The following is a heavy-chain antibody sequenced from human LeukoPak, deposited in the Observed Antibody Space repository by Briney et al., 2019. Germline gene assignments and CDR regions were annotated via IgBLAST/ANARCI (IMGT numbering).Heavy chain of an antibody. CDR1: GFTFTNFA. D-gene: IGHD3-10*01. V-gene: IGHV3-30*18. Sequence: GRSLRLSCAASGFTFTNFAMSWVRQAPGKGLEWVAVISYDGSNKYYADSVKGRFTISRDNSKNTLYLQMNSLRAEDTAVYYCAKDYGWFGELLSWGQGTLVTVSS. CDR3: AKDYGWFGELLS. CDR2: ISYDGSNK. J-gene: IGHJ4*02.